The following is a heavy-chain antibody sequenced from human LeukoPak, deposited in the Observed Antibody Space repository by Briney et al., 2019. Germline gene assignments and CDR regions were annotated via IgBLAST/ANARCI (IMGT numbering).Heavy chain of an antibody. J-gene: IGHJ4*02. D-gene: IGHD6-19*01. CDR2: INHSGST. Sequence: PSETLSLTCAVYGGSFSGYYWSWIRQPPGKGLEWIGEINHSGSTNYTPSLKSRVTISVDTSKNQFSLKLSSVTAADTAVYYCARGTLYRGWSYYLDFWGQGSQVTVSS. CDR1: GGSFSGYY. CDR3: ARGTLYRGWSYYLDF. V-gene: IGHV4-34*01.